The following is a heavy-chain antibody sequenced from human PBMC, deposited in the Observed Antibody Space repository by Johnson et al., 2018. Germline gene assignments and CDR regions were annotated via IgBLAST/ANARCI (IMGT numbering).Heavy chain of an antibody. J-gene: IGHJ3*02. D-gene: IGHD1-26*01. CDR2: IYYSGST. CDR1: GGSISSYY. CDR3: AITVWERPGAFDI. V-gene: IGHV4-59*01. Sequence: QVQLQESGPGLVKPSETLSLTCTVSGGSISSYYWSWIRQPPGKGLAWIGYIYYSGSTHYHPSLQSRVTLSVDTSKNQFALKQSPVTPADPAVYYCAITVWERPGAFDIWGQGTMVTVSS.